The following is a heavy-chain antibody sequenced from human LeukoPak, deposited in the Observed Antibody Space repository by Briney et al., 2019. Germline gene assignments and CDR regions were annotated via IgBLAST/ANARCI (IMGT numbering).Heavy chain of an antibody. CDR1: GFTFDDYA. CDR2: ISWDGGST. CDR3: AMDYPSTGYC. Sequence: PGGSLRLSCAASGFTFDDYAMHWVRQAPGKGLEWVSLISWDGGSTYYADSVKGRFTISRDNSKNSLYLQMSSLRAEDTAVYYCAMDYPSTGYCWGQGTLVTVSS. V-gene: IGHV3-43D*03. D-gene: IGHD5/OR15-5a*01. J-gene: IGHJ4*02.